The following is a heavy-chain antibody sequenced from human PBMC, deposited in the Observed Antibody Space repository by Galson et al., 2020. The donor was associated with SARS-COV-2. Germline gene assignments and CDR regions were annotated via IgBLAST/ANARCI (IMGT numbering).Heavy chain of an antibody. V-gene: IGHV1-58*02. CDR2: IVGVNGDT. D-gene: IGHD1-26*01. CDR3: AAIVGATTASY. CDR1: GFSFIGSA. J-gene: IGHJ4*02. Sequence: SVKVSCKTSGFSFIGSAMQWVRQARGQRLEWIGWIVGVNGDTKYAQKFQERVTITRDMSTRTAYMELNGLKSDDTAVYYCAAIVGATTASYWGQGTLVTVSS.